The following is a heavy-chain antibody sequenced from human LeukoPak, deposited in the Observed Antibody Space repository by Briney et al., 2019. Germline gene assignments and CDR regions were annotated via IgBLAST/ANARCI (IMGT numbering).Heavy chain of an antibody. Sequence: PSETLSLTCTVSGGSISSYYWSWIRQPPGKGLEWIGYIYYSGSTNCNPSLKSRVTISVDTSKNQFSLKLSSVTAADTAVYYCARDSTYYDFWSGAFDIWGQGTMVTVSS. CDR3: ARDSTYYDFWSGAFDI. V-gene: IGHV4-59*01. D-gene: IGHD3-3*01. CDR2: IYYSGST. J-gene: IGHJ3*02. CDR1: GGSISSYY.